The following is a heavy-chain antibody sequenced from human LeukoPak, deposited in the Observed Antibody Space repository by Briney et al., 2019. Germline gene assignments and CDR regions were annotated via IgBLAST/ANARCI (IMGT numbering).Heavy chain of an antibody. CDR3: ARGNIATRRGENWFDP. Sequence: GASVKVSCKASGYTFTGDFTHWVRQAPGQGLEWMGWINSDSGGTNYARKFQGRVTMTRDTSISTAYMEPSSLRSDDTAVFYCARGNIATRRGENWFDPWGQGTLVTVSS. J-gene: IGHJ5*02. CDR2: INSDSGGT. V-gene: IGHV1-2*02. CDR1: GYTFTGDF. D-gene: IGHD6-6*01.